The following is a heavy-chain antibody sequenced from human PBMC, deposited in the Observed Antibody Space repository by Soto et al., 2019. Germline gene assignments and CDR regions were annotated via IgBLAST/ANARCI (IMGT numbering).Heavy chain of an antibody. J-gene: IGHJ3*01. D-gene: IGHD4-17*01. CDR3: ARGGLYGDVPGWTGDAFDL. Sequence: GGPLTLSCAASGFAFSSNNWTWVRMAPGKGLGWVSSISPTGTFMNSADSLKDRFSISRDNAEKSLFLQMNSLRAEDTAVYYCARGGLYGDVPGWTGDAFDLWGQGTKVTVSS. V-gene: IGHV3-21*01. CDR2: ISPTGTFM. CDR1: GFAFSSNN.